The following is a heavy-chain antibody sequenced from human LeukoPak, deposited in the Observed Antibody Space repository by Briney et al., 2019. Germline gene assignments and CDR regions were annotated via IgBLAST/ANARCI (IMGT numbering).Heavy chain of an antibody. CDR1: GYSISSGYY. V-gene: IGHV4-38-2*02. Sequence: SETLSLTCTVSGYSISSGYYCGWIRQPPGKGLEWIGSIYHSGSTYYNPSLKSRVTISVDTSKNQFSLKLSSVTAADTAVYYCARPSSTSNNWFDPWGQGTLVTVSS. CDR2: IYHSGST. CDR3: ARPSSTSNNWFDP. D-gene: IGHD2-2*01. J-gene: IGHJ5*02.